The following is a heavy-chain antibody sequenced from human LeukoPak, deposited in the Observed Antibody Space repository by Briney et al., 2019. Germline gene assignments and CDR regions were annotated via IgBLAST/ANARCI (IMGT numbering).Heavy chain of an antibody. CDR2: INTNTGNP. CDR3: ARDLERTQYLKKTDSGSYPRGWFDP. J-gene: IGHJ5*02. CDR1: GYTFTSYA. V-gene: IGHV7-4-1*02. Sequence: GASVKVSCKASGYTFTSYAMNWVRQAPGQGLEWMGWINTNTGNPTYAQGFTGRFVFSLDTSVSTAYLQISSLKAEDTAVYYCARDLERTQYLKKTDSGSYPRGWFDPWGQGTVVTVSS. D-gene: IGHD1-26*01.